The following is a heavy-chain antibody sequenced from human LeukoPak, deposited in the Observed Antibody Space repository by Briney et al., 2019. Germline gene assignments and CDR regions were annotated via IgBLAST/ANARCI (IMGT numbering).Heavy chain of an antibody. V-gene: IGHV3-7*04. CDR2: IKEDGTGK. CDR3: AREIPQQLVAMDV. J-gene: IGHJ6*02. CDR1: GFTFSTYW. Sequence: GGSLRLSCVASGFTFSTYWMSWVREAPGKGLEWLANIKEDGTGKNHVDSVKGRFTISRDNAKNSLYLQMNGLRAEDTAVYYCAREIPQQLVAMDVWGQGTTVTVSS. D-gene: IGHD6-13*01.